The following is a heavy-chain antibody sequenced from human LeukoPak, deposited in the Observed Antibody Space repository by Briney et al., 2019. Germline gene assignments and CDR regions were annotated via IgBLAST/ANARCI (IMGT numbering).Heavy chain of an antibody. Sequence: ASVKVSCKASGYTFTGYYMHWVRQAPGQGLEWMGWINPNSGGTNYAQKFQGRVTMTRDTSISTAYMELSRLRSDDTAVYYCAREARDWGSSGYRYYMDVWGKGTTVTVSS. V-gene: IGHV1-2*02. CDR2: INPNSGGT. D-gene: IGHD7-27*01. CDR3: AREARDWGSSGYRYYMDV. J-gene: IGHJ6*03. CDR1: GYTFTGYY.